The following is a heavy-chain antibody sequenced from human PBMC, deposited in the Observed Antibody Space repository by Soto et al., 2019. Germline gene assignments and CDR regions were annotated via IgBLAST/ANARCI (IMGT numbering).Heavy chain of an antibody. Sequence: ASVKVSCKASGYTFTSYGISWVRQAPGQGLEWMGWISAYNGNTNYAQELQGRVTMTTDTSTSTAYMELRSLRSDDTAVYYCARDMDSYGIYYFDYWGQGTLVTVSS. V-gene: IGHV1-18*01. D-gene: IGHD5-18*01. CDR2: ISAYNGNT. CDR1: GYTFTSYG. J-gene: IGHJ4*02. CDR3: ARDMDSYGIYYFDY.